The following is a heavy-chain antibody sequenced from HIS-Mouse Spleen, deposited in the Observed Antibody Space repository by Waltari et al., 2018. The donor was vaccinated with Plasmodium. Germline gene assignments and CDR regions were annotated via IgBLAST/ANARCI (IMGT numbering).Heavy chain of an antibody. V-gene: IGHV3-15*01. CDR1: GFTFSNAW. J-gene: IGHJ4*02. Sequence: EVQLVESGGGLVKPGGSLRLSCAASGFTFSNAWMSWVRQAPGKGLELVGRIKSKTDGWTTDYAAPVKGRFTISRDDSKNTLYLQMNSLKTEDTAVYYCTTLGRGTWAHWGQGTLVTVSS. CDR2: IKSKTDGWTT. CDR3: TTLGRGTWAH. D-gene: IGHD1-26*01.